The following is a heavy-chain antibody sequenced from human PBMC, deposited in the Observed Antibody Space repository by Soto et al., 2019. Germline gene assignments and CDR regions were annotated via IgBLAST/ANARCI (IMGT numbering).Heavy chain of an antibody. CDR1: GGSISSGGYS. D-gene: IGHD3-10*01. Sequence: QLQLQESGSGLVKPSQTLSLTCAVSGGSISSGGYSWSWIRQPPGKGLEWIGHIYHSGSTYYNPSLKSRVTISVDRSKNQFSLKLSSVTAADTAVYYCARAYYYGSGSYYKEGWFDPWGQGTLVTVSS. CDR2: IYHSGST. CDR3: ARAYYYGSGSYYKEGWFDP. J-gene: IGHJ5*02. V-gene: IGHV4-30-2*01.